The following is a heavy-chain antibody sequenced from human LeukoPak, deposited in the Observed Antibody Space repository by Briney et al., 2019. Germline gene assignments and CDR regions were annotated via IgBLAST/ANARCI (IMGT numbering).Heavy chain of an antibody. D-gene: IGHD4-17*01. CDR1: GGTFSSYA. CDR2: IIPILGIA. V-gene: IGHV1-69*04. J-gene: IGHJ6*02. Sequence: ASVKVSCKASGGTFSSYAISWVRQAPGQGLEWMRRIIPILGIANYAQKFQGRVTITADKSTSTAYMELSSLRSEDTAVYYCHYGDYVSGGMDVWGQGTTVTVSS. CDR3: HYGDYVSGGMDV.